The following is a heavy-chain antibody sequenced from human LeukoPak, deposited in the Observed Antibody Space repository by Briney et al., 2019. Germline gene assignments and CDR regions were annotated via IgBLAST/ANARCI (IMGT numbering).Heavy chain of an antibody. J-gene: IGHJ4*02. CDR3: AKSSYYDSSGFYRENYFDY. CDR2: ISGSGGST. Sequence: GGSLRLSCAASGFTFSSYAMSWVRQAPGKGLEWVSAISGSGGSTYYADSVKGRFTISRDNSKNTLYLQMNSLRAEDTAVYYCAKSSYYDSSGFYRENYFDYWGQGTLVTVSS. D-gene: IGHD3-22*01. V-gene: IGHV3-23*01. CDR1: GFTFSSYA.